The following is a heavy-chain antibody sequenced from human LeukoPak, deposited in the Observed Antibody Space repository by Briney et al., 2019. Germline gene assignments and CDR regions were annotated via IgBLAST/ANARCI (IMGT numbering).Heavy chain of an antibody. CDR2: ISGSSSYI. CDR1: GFTFSTYS. J-gene: IGHJ3*02. Sequence: TGGSLGLSCAASGFTFSTYSMNWVRQAPGKGLEWVSSISGSSSYINYADSVKGRFTISRDNAQNSLFLQLNSLRAEDTAVYYCARDPYSSGWYKDAFDIWGQGTMVTVSS. CDR3: ARDPYSSGWYKDAFDI. V-gene: IGHV3-21*01. D-gene: IGHD6-19*01.